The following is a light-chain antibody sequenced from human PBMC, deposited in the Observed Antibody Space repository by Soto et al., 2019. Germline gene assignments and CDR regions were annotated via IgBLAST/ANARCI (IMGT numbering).Light chain of an antibody. V-gene: IGLV1-44*01. CDR1: SSNIGSNT. CDR2: SNN. J-gene: IGLJ2*01. Sequence: QSVLTQPPSASGTPGQRVTISCSGRSSNIGSNTVNWYQQLPGTAPKLLIYSNNQRPSGVPDRFSGSKSGHSASLAISGLQSEDEVDYYCAAWDDSLNVPVFGGGTKLTVL. CDR3: AAWDDSLNVPV.